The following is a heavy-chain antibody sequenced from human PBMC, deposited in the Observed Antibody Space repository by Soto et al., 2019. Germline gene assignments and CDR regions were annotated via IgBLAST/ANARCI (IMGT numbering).Heavy chain of an antibody. J-gene: IGHJ4*02. V-gene: IGHV4-30-4*01. D-gene: IGHD3-10*01. Sequence: QVQLQESGPGLVKPSQTLSLTCTVSGGSISSGDYYWSWIRQPPGKGLEWIGYIYYSGSTYYNPSIQSRVTISVDTSKTHFSRKLSSVTAADTAVYYCATIKLGSNRLDYWGQGTLVTVSS. CDR1: GGSISSGDYY. CDR3: ATIKLGSNRLDY. CDR2: IYYSGST.